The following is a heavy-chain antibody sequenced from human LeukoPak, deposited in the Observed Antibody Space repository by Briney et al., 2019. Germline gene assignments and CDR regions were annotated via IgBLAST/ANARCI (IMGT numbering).Heavy chain of an antibody. CDR1: GFTFSSYA. J-gene: IGHJ4*02. D-gene: IGHD2-15*01. CDR2: IRYDGSNK. V-gene: IGHV3-30*02. CDR3: AKDVVVVAATLSGPGY. Sequence: QTGGSLRLSCAASGFTFSSYAMSWVRQAPGKGLEWVAFIRYDGSNKYYADSVKGRFTISRDNSKNTLYLQMNSLRAEDTAVYYCAKDVVVVAATLSGPGYWGQGTLVTVSS.